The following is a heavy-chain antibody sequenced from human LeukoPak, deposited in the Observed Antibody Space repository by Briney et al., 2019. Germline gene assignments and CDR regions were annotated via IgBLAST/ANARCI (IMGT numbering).Heavy chain of an antibody. V-gene: IGHV4-34*01. CDR2: INHSGST. CDR3: ARHRGRVVGLDY. Sequence: SETLSLTCAVYGGSFSGYYWSWIRQPPGKGLEWIGEINHSGSTNYNPSLKSRVTISEDTSKNQYSLKLSSVTAADTAEYYCARHRGRVVGLDYWGQGTLVTVSS. CDR1: GGSFSGYY. D-gene: IGHD1-26*01. J-gene: IGHJ4*02.